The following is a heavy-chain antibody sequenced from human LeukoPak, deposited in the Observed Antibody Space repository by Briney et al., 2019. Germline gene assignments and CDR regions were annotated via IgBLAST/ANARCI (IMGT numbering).Heavy chain of an antibody. D-gene: IGHD3-22*01. CDR2: ITGSGGVT. V-gene: IGHV3-23*01. Sequence: GGSLRLSCAASGFSFSDYAMAWVRQAPGKGLEWVSVITGSGGVTHYAGSVKGRFTISRDNSKNTLYLQMNNLRVEDTARYYCAKDGLYYDGSTHIYYFDYWGQGTLVTVSS. J-gene: IGHJ4*02. CDR1: GFSFSDYA. CDR3: AKDGLYYDGSTHIYYFDY.